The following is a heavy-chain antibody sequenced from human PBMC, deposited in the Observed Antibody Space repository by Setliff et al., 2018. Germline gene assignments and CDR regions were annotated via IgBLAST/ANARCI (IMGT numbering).Heavy chain of an antibody. D-gene: IGHD2-2*01. J-gene: IGHJ6*03. CDR2: ISVNSNYI. CDR1: GFNFHVYT. CDR3: ARDGCSSTSCYGCPCYYYYMDV. Sequence: GGSLRLSCVASGFNFHVYTMEWVRQAPGKGLEWVSSISVNSNYIYKADSLKGRLTVSRDNAKNSLYLQMDSLTAEDTAVYYCARDGCSSTSCYGCPCYYYYMDVWGKGTTVTVSS. V-gene: IGHV3-21*01.